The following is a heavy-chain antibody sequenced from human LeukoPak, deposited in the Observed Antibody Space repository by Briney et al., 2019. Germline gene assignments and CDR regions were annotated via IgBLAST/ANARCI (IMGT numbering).Heavy chain of an antibody. CDR1: GYTFTGYY. J-gene: IGHJ4*02. CDR3: AREGRVDSAVVLFDY. CDR2: INPNSGGT. V-gene: IGHV1-2*02. Sequence: ASGKVSCKASGYTFTGYYMHWVRQATGQGLEWMGWINPNSGGTNYAQKFQGRVTMTRDTSISTAYMELRRLRSDDTAVYYCAREGRVDSAVVLFDYWGQGTLVTVSS. D-gene: IGHD5-18*01.